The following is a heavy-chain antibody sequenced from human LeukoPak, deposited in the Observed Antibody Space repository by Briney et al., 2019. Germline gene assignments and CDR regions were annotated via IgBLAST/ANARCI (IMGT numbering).Heavy chain of an antibody. D-gene: IGHD2-2*01. V-gene: IGHV1-2*02. CDR3: ARGAGLQLLFNWFDP. CDR1: GYTFSDYY. CDR2: INPDTGGT. Sequence: ASMKVSCKASGYTFSDYYIHWVRQAPGQGLEWVGWINPDTGGTNYAQKFQGRVTMTRDTSISTAYMEVSTLRSDDTAVYYCARGAGLQLLFNWFDPWGQGTLVTVSS. J-gene: IGHJ5*02.